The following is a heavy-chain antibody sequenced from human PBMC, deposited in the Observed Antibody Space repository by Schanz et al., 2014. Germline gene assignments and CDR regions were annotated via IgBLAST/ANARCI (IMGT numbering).Heavy chain of an antibody. CDR3: GRGGGRDGGNVGGEG. J-gene: IGHJ1*01. V-gene: IGHV3-53*01. D-gene: IGHD2-15*01. CDR1: GFTVNTNY. Sequence: EVQLVESGGGLIQPGGSLRLSCAVSGFTVNTNYMSWVRQAPGKGLEWISSMYINSGSTQYADSVKGRFIISRDSSKKTLWLQVNSLRAEDTAVYCGGRGGGRDGGNVGGEGGGEGRLGAVSA. CDR2: MYINSGST.